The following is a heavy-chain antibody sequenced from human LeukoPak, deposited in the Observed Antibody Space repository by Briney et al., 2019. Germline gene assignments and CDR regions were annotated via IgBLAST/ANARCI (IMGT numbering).Heavy chain of an antibody. V-gene: IGHV1-2*02. CDR2: INPNSGGT. D-gene: IGHD2-15*01. J-gene: IGHJ4*02. CDR1: GYTFTGYY. Sequence: ASVKVSCKASGYTFTGYYMHWVRQAPGQGLEWMGWINPNSGGTNYAQKFQGRVTMTRDTSISTAYMELSRLRSDDTAVYYCARGYCSDGSCYLYYIDYWGQGTLVTVSS. CDR3: ARGYCSDGSCYLYYIDY.